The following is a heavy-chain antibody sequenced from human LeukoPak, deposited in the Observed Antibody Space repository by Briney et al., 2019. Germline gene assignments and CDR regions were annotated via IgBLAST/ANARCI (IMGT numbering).Heavy chain of an antibody. CDR2: MSPNSGST. J-gene: IGHJ3*02. CDR3: ARGSDYRYSSSNDAFDI. V-gene: IGHV1-8*01. CDR1: GYTFTSYD. D-gene: IGHD6-13*01. Sequence: ASVKVSCKASGYTFTSYDINWVRQATGQGLEWMGWMSPNSGSTGYAQKFQGRVTMTRNTSISTAYMELSSLRSEDTAVYYCARGSDYRYSSSNDAFDIWGQGTMVTVSS.